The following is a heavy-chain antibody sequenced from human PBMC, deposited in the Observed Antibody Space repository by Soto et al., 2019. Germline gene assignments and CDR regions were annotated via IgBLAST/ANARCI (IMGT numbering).Heavy chain of an antibody. D-gene: IGHD3-22*01. CDR1: GFTFSSYS. J-gene: IGHJ5*02. CDR3: ARGDNDSSGYYSLNWFDP. V-gene: IGHV3-48*02. CDR2: ISSSSSTI. Sequence: EVQLVESGGGLVQPGGSLRLSCAASGFTFSSYSMNWVHQAPGKGLEWVSYISSSSSTIYYADSVKGRFTISRDNAKNSLYLQMNSLRDEDTAVYYCARGDNDSSGYYSLNWFDPWGQGTLVTVSS.